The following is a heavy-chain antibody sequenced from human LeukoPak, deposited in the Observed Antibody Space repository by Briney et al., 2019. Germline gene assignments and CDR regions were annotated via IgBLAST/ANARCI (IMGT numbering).Heavy chain of an antibody. Sequence: GGSLRLSCAASGFTFSSYSMNWVRQAPGKGLEWVSYISSSSSTIYYADSVKGRFTISRDNAKNSLYLQMNSLRAEDTAVYYCAKVDCSSTSCYTGLYYYYGMDVWGQGTTVTVSS. D-gene: IGHD2-2*02. CDR3: AKVDCSSTSCYTGLYYYYGMDV. CDR2: ISSSSSTI. CDR1: GFTFSSYS. V-gene: IGHV3-48*01. J-gene: IGHJ6*02.